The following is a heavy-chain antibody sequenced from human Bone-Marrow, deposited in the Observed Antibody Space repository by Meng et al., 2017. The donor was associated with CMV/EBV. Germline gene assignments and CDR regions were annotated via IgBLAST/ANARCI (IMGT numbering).Heavy chain of an antibody. Sequence: GESLKISCKGSGYSFTSYWIGWVRQMPGKGLEWMGIIYPGDSDTRYSPSFQGQVTISADKSISTAYLQWSSLKASHTAMYYCARHGSAGGGSYYLAYWGQGTLVTVSS. D-gene: IGHD3-10*01. CDR2: IYPGDSDT. CDR1: GYSFTSYW. J-gene: IGHJ4*02. CDR3: ARHGSAGGGSYYLAY. V-gene: IGHV5-51*01.